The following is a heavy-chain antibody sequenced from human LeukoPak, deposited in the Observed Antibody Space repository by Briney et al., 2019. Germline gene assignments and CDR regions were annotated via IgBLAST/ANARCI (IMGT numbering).Heavy chain of an antibody. D-gene: IGHD5-24*01. J-gene: IGHJ3*02. V-gene: IGHV1-8*01. CDR1: GYTFSSYD. CDR3: ARGTLERAFDI. CDR2: MNPNSGNT. Sequence: GASVKVSCKASGYTFSSYDFNWVRQAAGQGLEWLGWMNPNSGNTGYAQKFQGRVTITRNTSISTAYMELSSLRSEDTAVYYCARGTLERAFDIWGQGTMVTVSS.